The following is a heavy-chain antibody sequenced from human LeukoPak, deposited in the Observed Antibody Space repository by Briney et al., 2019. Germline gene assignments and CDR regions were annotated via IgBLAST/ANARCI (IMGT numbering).Heavy chain of an antibody. V-gene: IGHV3-21*01. J-gene: IGHJ4*02. CDR1: GFTFSSYS. CDR2: ISRSSNYK. D-gene: IGHD3-16*02. Sequence: GGSLRLSCAASGFTFSSYSMNWVRQAPGKGLEWVSSISRSSNYKYYADSVKGRFTISRDNAKNSLYLQMNSLRAEDTAVYYCARDPSYDYVWGSYRYPDDYWGQGTLVTVSS. CDR3: ARDPSYDYVWGSYRYPDDY.